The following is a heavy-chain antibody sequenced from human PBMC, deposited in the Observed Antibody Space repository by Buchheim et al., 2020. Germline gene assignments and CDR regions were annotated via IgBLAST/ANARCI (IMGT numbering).Heavy chain of an antibody. CDR1: GGSFSGYY. CDR3: AREDVVVPAATRGYYYYYYMDV. V-gene: IGHV4-34*11. Sequence: QVQLQQWGAGLLKPSETLSLTCAVYGGSFSGYYWSWIRQPPGKGLEWIGYIYYSGSTNYNPSLKSRVTISVDTSKNQFSLKLSSVTAADTAVYYCAREDVVVPAATRGYYYYYYMDVWGKGTT. J-gene: IGHJ6*03. CDR2: IYYSGST. D-gene: IGHD2-2*01.